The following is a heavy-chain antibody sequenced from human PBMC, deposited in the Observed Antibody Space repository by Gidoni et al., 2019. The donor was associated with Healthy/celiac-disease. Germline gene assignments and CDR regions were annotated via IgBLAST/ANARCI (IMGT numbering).Heavy chain of an antibody. V-gene: IGHV3-23*01. D-gene: IGHD5-12*01. J-gene: IGHJ4*02. Sequence: EVQLLESGGGLVQPGGSLRLSCAASGFTFSSYAMSWVRQAPGKGLEWVSGISGSGGSTYYADSVKGRFTISRDNSKNTLYLQMNSLRAEETAVYYCAKSRGERWLQGGGFFDYWGQGTLVTVSS. CDR3: AKSRGERWLQGGGFFDY. CDR2: ISGSGGST. CDR1: GFTFSSYA.